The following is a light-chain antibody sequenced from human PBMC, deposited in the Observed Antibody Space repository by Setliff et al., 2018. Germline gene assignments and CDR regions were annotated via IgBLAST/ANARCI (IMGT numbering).Light chain of an antibody. V-gene: IGLV2-14*03. CDR2: EVI. CDR3: LSYTSETTHAL. J-gene: IGLJ2*01. CDR1: NRDVGGYDF. Sequence: QSVLTQPAAVSGSPGQSVAISCSGSNRDVGGYDFVSWYQQHPGKAPKLHIYEVIKRPSGVSDRFSGSKSGNTASLTISGLQAEDEAHYYCLSYTSETTHALFGGGTKVTVL.